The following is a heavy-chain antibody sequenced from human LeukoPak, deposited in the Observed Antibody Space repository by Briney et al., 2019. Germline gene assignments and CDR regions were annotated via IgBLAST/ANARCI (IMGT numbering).Heavy chain of an antibody. CDR1: RFTFSSYA. V-gene: IGHV3-23*01. CDR2: ICGSGGRT. J-gene: IGHJ6*02. D-gene: IGHD2-21*02. Sequence: PGGSLRLSCAASRFTFSSYAMSWVRQAPGKGLEWVAAICGSGGRTYYAASVKGRFTISRDNSKNTLSLQMNSLRDEDTATHYCAKEVYCGRDCYNPGYGVDVWGQGTTVTVSS. CDR3: AKEVYCGRDCYNPGYGVDV.